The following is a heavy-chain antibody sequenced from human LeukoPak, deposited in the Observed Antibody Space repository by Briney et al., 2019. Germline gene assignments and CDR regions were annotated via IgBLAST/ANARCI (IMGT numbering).Heavy chain of an antibody. J-gene: IGHJ3*02. V-gene: IGHV3-21*01. D-gene: IGHD3-10*01. CDR1: GFTFSSYS. CDR3: AREKGTLIRAMAFEM. CDR2: ISSSSSNI. Sequence: GGSLRLSCAASGFTFSSYSMNWVRQAPGKGLEWVSSISSSSSNIYYADSVKGRFTISRDNAKNSLYLQMNSLRAEDTAVYYCAREKGTLIRAMAFEMWGQGTMVTVSS.